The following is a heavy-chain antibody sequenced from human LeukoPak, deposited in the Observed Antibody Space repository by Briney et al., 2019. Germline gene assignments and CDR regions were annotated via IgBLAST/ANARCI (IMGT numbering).Heavy chain of an antibody. V-gene: IGHV3-64*01. CDR1: GFTFSSYA. CDR2: ISSNGGST. J-gene: IGHJ4*02. Sequence: PGGSLRLSCAASGFTFSSYAMHWVRQAPGKGLEYVSAISSNGGSTYYANSVKGRFTISRDNSKNTLYLQMGSLRAEDMAVYYCARESTGHSSGVDYWGQGTLVTVSS. CDR3: ARESTGHSSGVDY. D-gene: IGHD3-22*01.